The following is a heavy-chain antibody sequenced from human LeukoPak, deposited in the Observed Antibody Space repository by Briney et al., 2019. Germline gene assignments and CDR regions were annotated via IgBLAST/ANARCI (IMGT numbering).Heavy chain of an antibody. CDR3: ARCYCSSTSCFSNWFDP. CDR2: IYYSGST. Sequence: KPSETLSLTCTVSGGSISSSSYYWGWIRQPPGKGLEWIGSIYYSGSTYYNPSLKSRVTISVDTSKNQFSLKLSSVTAADTAVHYCARCYCSSTSCFSNWFDPWGQGTLVTVSS. J-gene: IGHJ5*02. V-gene: IGHV4-39*01. D-gene: IGHD2-2*01. CDR1: GGSISSSSYY.